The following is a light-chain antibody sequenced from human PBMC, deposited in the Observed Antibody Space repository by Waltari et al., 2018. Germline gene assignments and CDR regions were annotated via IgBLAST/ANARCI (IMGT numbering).Light chain of an antibody. CDR2: QDT. Sequence: GQTASITCSGDILGNKYASWYQHKPGQSPLLVIYQDTKRPSGIPERFSGSKSGNAATLTISGTQAMDEADYYCQALGTGAWVFGGGTKLTVL. CDR3: QALGTGAWV. V-gene: IGLV3-1*01. J-gene: IGLJ3*02. CDR1: ILGNKY.